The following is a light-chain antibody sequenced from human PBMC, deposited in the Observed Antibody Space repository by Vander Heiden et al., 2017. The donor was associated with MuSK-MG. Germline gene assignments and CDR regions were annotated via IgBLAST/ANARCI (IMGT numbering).Light chain of an antibody. CDR1: QSVSSSY. V-gene: IGKV3-20*01. Sequence: EIVLTKSPGTLSLSPGERATLSCRASQSVSSSYLAWYQQKPGQAPRLLMYGASSRATGIPDRFSGSGSGTDFTLTISRLEPEDFAVYYCQEYGSSPPLTFGGGTKVEIK. CDR2: GAS. J-gene: IGKJ4*01. CDR3: QEYGSSPPLT.